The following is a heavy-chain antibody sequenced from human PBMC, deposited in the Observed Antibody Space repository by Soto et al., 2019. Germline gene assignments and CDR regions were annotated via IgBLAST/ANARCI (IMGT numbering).Heavy chain of an antibody. V-gene: IGHV1-3*01. CDR1: GYTFTSYA. CDR3: ARVPLVPAAMPLHNWFDP. D-gene: IGHD2-2*01. J-gene: IGHJ5*02. Sequence: ASVKVSCKASGYTFTSYAMHWVRQAPGQRLEWMGWINAGNGNTKYSQKFQGRVTITRDTSASTAYMELSSLRSEDTAVYYCARVPLVPAAMPLHNWFDPWGQGTLVTSPQ. CDR2: INAGNGNT.